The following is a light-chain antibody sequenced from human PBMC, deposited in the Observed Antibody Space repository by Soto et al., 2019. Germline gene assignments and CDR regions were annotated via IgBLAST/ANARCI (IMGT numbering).Light chain of an antibody. CDR3: SSYAGSNNWV. Sequence: SALTQPPSASGSPGQSVTISCTGTSSDVGDYNYVSWYQQHPGKAPKLMIYEVSKRPSGVHDRFSGSKSGNTASLTVSGLQAEDEADYYCSSYAGSNNWVFGGGTKVTVL. V-gene: IGLV2-8*01. CDR1: SSDVGDYNY. CDR2: EVS. J-gene: IGLJ3*02.